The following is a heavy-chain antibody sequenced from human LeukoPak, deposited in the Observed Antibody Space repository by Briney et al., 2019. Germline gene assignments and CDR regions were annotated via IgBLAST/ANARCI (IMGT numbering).Heavy chain of an antibody. CDR1: GFTVSSNY. J-gene: IGHJ4*02. CDR2: LYRDGST. D-gene: IGHD3-22*01. CDR3: ATAPYDSSGYTANHDY. Sequence: GSLRLSCAASGFTVSSNYMSWVRQAPGKGLEWVSVLYRDGSTYYADSVKGRFTISRDNSKNTVSLQMTNLRPEDTAVYYCATAPYDSSGYTANHDYWGQGTLVTVSS. V-gene: IGHV3-53*01.